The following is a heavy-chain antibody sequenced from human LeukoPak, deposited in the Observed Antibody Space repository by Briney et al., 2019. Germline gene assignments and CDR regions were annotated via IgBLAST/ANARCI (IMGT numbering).Heavy chain of an antibody. CDR1: GFTFSSYA. Sequence: GGSLRLSCAASGFTFSSYAMSWVRQAPGKGLEWVSAISGSGGSTYYADSVKGRFTISRDNSKNTLYLQMNSLRAEDTAVYYCAKDLGLVGATTADYFDYWGQGTLVTVSS. J-gene: IGHJ4*02. CDR3: AKDLGLVGATTADYFDY. CDR2: ISGSGGST. D-gene: IGHD1-26*01. V-gene: IGHV3-23*01.